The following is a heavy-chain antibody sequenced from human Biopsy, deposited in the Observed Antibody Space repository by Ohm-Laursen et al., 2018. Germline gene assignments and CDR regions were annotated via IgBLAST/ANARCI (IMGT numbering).Heavy chain of an antibody. CDR2: ITYRGRT. CDR3: ARDNIPYCTSTSCHLFGMDV. D-gene: IGHD2-2*01. J-gene: IGHJ6*02. V-gene: IGHV4-59*01. CDR1: DGSIDNYH. Sequence: SETLSLTCNVSDGSIDNYHWTWIRQAPGKTLEWIGSITYRGRTYYNPSLKSRVTVSIHTSRNQFSLKLTSVTAADTAVYYCARDNIPYCTSTSCHLFGMDVWGQGTTVTVSS.